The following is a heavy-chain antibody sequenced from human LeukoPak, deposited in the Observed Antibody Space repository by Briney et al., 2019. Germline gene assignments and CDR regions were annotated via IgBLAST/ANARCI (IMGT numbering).Heavy chain of an antibody. V-gene: IGHV3-30*04. CDR1: GFTFSSYA. CDR2: ISYDGSNK. J-gene: IGHJ4*02. CDR3: ARDTAFGYYYDSSGYYRDY. Sequence: GGSLRLSCAASGFTFSSYAMHCVRQAPGKGLEWVAVISYDGSNKYYADSVKGRFTISRDNSKNTLYLQMNSLRAEDTAVYYCARDTAFGYYYDSSGYYRDYWGQGTLVTVSS. D-gene: IGHD3-22*01.